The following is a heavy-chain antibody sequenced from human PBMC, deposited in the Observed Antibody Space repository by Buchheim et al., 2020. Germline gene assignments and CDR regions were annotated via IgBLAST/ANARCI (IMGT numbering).Heavy chain of an antibody. J-gene: IGHJ4*02. CDR1: GFTFSKYA. CDR3: AKGCGSSSCFNY. V-gene: IGHV3-23*01. D-gene: IGHD2-2*01. Sequence: EVKLLESGGGLVRPGGSLRLSCATSGFTFSKYAMEWVRLAPGTGLEWVSGISGSGGSTFYADSVKGRFTISRDNSKNTLYLQMNSLRAEDTAVYYCAKGCGSSSCFNYWGQGTL. CDR2: ISGSGGST.